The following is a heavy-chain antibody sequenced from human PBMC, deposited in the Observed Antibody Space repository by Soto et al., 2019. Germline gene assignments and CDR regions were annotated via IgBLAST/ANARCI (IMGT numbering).Heavy chain of an antibody. CDR3: AKDVESGWYEAFDY. CDR2: IRSFDYRT. J-gene: IGHJ4*02. V-gene: IGHV3-23*01. Sequence: GGSMRLSCTASGFAFSQYGMSWVRQAPGNGLEWVSSIRSFDYRTNYADSVKGRFTISRDNSKSTLCLQMNSLRAEDTAVYYCAKDVESGWYEAFDYWGPGTLVTVLL. CDR1: GFAFSQYG. D-gene: IGHD6-19*01.